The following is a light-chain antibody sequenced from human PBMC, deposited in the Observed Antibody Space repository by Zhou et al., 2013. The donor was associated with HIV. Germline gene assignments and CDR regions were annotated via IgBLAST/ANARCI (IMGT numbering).Light chain of an antibody. CDR3: QQYYDYPRT. CDR2: AAS. V-gene: IGKV1-9*01. J-gene: IGKJ1*01. Sequence: IQLTQSPSSLSASVGDRVTITCRASQGISTYLAWYQQKPGRAPKLLIYAASTLHSGVPSRFSGSGSGTDFSLTISSLQPEDFATYYCQQYYDYPRTFGQGTSVEI. CDR1: QGISTY.